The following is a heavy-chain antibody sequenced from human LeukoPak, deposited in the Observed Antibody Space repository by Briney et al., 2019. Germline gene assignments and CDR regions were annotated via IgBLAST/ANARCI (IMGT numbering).Heavy chain of an antibody. CDR1: GFTFSSYG. D-gene: IGHD4-17*01. Sequence: PGGSLRLSCAASGFTFSSYGMSWVRQAPGKGLEWVSAISGSGGSTYYADSVKGRFTISRDNSKNTLYLQMNSLRAEDTAVYYCAKARSLRMTTYFDYWGQGTLVTVSS. J-gene: IGHJ4*02. CDR2: ISGSGGST. CDR3: AKARSLRMTTYFDY. V-gene: IGHV3-23*01.